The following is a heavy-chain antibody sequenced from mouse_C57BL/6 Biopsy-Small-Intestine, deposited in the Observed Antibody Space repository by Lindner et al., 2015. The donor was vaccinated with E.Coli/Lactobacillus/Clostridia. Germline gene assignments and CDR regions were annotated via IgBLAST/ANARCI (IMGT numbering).Heavy chain of an antibody. D-gene: IGHD1-1*02. V-gene: IGHV1-4*01. J-gene: IGHJ4*01. CDR2: ISANNGHT. Sequence: SVKVSCKASGYTFTTYGISWLRQAPGQGLEWMAWISANNGHTKYAQKFQGRVTLTTDASTSTAYMDLRSLRSDDTATYYCVMDPPYCGGGSCWGWFDPWGQGTLVIVSS. CDR1: GYTFTTYG. CDR3: VMDPPYCGGGSCWGWFDP.